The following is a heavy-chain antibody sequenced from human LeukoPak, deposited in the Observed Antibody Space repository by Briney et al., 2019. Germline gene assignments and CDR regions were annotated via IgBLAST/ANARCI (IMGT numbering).Heavy chain of an antibody. D-gene: IGHD6-6*01. CDR2: IYPGDSDT. V-gene: IGHV5-51*01. CDR1: GYSFTSYW. J-gene: IGHJ5*02. Sequence: GESLKISCKGSGYSFTSYWIGWVRQMPGKGLEWMGIIYPGDSDTRYSPSFQGQVTISADKSISTAYLQWSSLKASDTAMYYCARGRGIAARDDWFDPWGQGTLVTVSS. CDR3: ARGRGIAARDDWFDP.